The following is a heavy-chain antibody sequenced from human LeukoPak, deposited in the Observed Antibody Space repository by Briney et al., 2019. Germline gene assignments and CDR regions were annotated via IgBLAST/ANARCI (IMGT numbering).Heavy chain of an antibody. J-gene: IGHJ4*02. D-gene: IGHD2-21*01. CDR2: ISYDESQK. V-gene: IGHV3-30-3*02. CDR1: GFTLSSFT. Sequence: GRSLRLSCAASGFTLSSFTMHWVRHNPGKGLEWVAVISYDESQKWYADSVKGRFTISRDISKNTLYLEMDSLRGEDTAVYYCAKDVNAHCRRDCFDYWGQGTLVIVSS. CDR3: AKDVNAHCRRDCFDY.